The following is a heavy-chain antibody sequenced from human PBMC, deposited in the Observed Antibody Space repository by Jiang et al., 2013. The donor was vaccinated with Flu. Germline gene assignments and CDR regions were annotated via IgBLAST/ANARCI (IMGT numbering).Heavy chain of an antibody. CDR1: GFTFSSYG. J-gene: IGHJ4*02. CDR2: ISYDGSNK. CDR3: AKDLPSSTSCFDY. Sequence: LESGGGVVQPGRSLRLSCAASGFTFSSYGMHWVRQAPGKGLEWVAVISYDGSNKYYADSVKGRFTISRDNSKNTLYLQMNSLRAEDTAVYYCAKDLPSSTSCFDYWGQGTLVTVSS. V-gene: IGHV3-30*18.